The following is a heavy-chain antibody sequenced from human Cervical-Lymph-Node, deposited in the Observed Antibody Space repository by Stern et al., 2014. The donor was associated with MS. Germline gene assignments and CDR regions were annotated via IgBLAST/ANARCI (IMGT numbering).Heavy chain of an antibody. J-gene: IGHJ5*01. CDR2: IYHSGIP. V-gene: IGHV4-31*03. D-gene: IGHD2-2*01. CDR1: GGSISTGGYF. Sequence: QVQLQESGPGLVKPSQTLSLTCTVSGGSISTGGYFWSWIRQHPGKGLEWIGFIYHSGIPYYSPSLKSRVPISVYTSKNQFSLNLSSVTAADTAVYYCARKGAIVPAAIENWFDSWGQGTLVTVSS. CDR3: ARKGAIVPAAIENWFDS.